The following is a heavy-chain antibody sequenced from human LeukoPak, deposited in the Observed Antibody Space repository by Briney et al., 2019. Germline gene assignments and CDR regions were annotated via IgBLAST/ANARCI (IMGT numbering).Heavy chain of an antibody. J-gene: IGHJ5*02. CDR2: IYHSGST. Sequence: SETLSLTCTVSGGSISSYYWSWIRQPPGKGLEWIGEIYHSGSTNYNPSLKSRVTISVDKSKNQFSLKLSSVTAADTAVYYCARSGLGWFDPWGQGTLVTVSS. V-gene: IGHV4-59*12. CDR1: GGSISSYY. CDR3: ARSGLGWFDP. D-gene: IGHD2-15*01.